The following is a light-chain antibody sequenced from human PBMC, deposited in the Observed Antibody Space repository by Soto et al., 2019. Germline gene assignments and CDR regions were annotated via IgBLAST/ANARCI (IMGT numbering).Light chain of an antibody. V-gene: IGKV2-30*01. CDR1: QSLVYSNGNTY. CDR2: KVS. CDR3: RQERT. J-gene: IGKJ1*01. Sequence: DLLMTQAPLTLPVTLSQPASISSRFSQSLVYSNGNTYLNWFQQRPGQSPRRLIYKVSNRDSGVPDRFSGSGSGTDFTLKISRVEAEDVGVYYCRQERTFGQGTKVDIK.